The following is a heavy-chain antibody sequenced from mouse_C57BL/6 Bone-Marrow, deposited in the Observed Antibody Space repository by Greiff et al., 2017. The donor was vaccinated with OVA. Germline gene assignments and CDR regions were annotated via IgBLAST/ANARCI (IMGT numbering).Heavy chain of an antibody. CDR3: ARKQGFDY. CDR2: IDPANGNT. V-gene: IGHV14-3*01. CDR1: GFNIKNNY. Sequence: VQLQQSVAELVRPGASVKLSCTASGFNIKNNYMHWVKQRPEQGLEWIGRIDPANGNTKYAPKFQGKATITADTSSNTAYLQLSSLTSEDTAIYYCARKQGFDYWGQGTTLTVSS. J-gene: IGHJ2*01.